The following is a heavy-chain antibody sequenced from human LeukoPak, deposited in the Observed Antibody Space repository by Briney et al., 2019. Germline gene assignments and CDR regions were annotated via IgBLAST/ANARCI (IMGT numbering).Heavy chain of an antibody. Sequence: PGGSLSLSCAASGFSFSNYGRHWVRQAPGMGLEWVAFIQSDGSNKYYSDSGKGRFTISRDNSKNTLSLQMSSLSTEDTAVYYCAKLGFGETSDYWGQGTLVTVSS. CDR2: IQSDGSNK. V-gene: IGHV3-30*02. D-gene: IGHD3-10*01. CDR1: GFSFSNYG. CDR3: AKLGFGETSDY. J-gene: IGHJ4*02.